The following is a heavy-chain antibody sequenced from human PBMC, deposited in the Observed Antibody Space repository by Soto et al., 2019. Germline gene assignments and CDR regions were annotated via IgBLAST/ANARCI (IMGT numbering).Heavy chain of an antibody. V-gene: IGHV3-23*01. J-gene: IGHJ5*02. CDR2: ISGSGGST. D-gene: IGHD4-17*01. CDR3: AKNPKDVTTPSGPNNWFDP. Sequence: GGSLRLSCAASGFTFSSYAMSWVRQTPRKGLEWVSAISGSGGSTYYADSVKGRFTISRDNSKNTLYLQMNSLRAEDTAVYYRAKNPKDVTTPSGPNNWFDPWGQGTLVTVSS. CDR1: GFTFSSYA.